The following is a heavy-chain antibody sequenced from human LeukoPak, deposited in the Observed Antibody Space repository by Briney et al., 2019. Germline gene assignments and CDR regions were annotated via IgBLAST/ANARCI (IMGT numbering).Heavy chain of an antibody. Sequence: SETLSLTCTVSGGSINSTNYLWGWIRQPPGKGLEWIGSVYYSGSTNYNPSLKSRVTISVDTSKNQFSLKLSSVTAADTAVYYCARVLNSRLGGWRDGSWYYFDYWGQGTLVTVSS. D-gene: IGHD6-13*01. CDR1: GGSINSTNYL. V-gene: IGHV4-39*07. CDR2: VYYSGST. CDR3: ARVLNSRLGGWRDGSWYYFDY. J-gene: IGHJ4*02.